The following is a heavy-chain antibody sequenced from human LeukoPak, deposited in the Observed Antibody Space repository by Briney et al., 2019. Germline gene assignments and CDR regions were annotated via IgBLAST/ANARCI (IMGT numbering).Heavy chain of an antibody. CDR2: MNPNSGNT. J-gene: IGHJ4*02. CDR3: ASLVPYYGSGSYYKTFDY. D-gene: IGHD3-10*01. V-gene: IGHV1-8*01. CDR1: GYTFTSYD. Sequence: GASVKVSRKASGYTFTSYDINWVRQATGQGLEWMGWMNPNSGNTGYAQKFQGRVTMTRNTSISTAYMELSGLRSEDTAVYYCASLVPYYGSGSYYKTFDYWGQGTLVTVSS.